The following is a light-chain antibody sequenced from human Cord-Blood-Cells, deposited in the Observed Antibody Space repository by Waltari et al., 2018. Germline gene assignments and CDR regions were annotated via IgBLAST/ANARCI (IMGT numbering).Light chain of an antibody. Sequence: EIVMTQSPATLSVSPGERATISCRASQSVSSNLAWYQQNPGQAPRLLIYGASTRATGIPARFSGSGSGTEFTLTISSLQSEDFAVYYCQQYNNWPPSITFGQGTRLEIK. J-gene: IGKJ5*01. V-gene: IGKV3-15*01. CDR2: GAS. CDR3: QQYNNWPPSIT. CDR1: QSVSSN.